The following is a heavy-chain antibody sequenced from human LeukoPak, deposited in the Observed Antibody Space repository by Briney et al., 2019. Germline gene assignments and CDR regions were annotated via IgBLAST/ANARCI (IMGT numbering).Heavy chain of an antibody. CDR2: ISSSSSYI. D-gene: IGHD3-9*01. Sequence: GGSLRLSCAASGFTFSSYSMNWVRQAPGKGLEWVSSISSSSSYIYYADSVKGRFTISRDNAKNSLYLQMNSLRAEDTAVYYCAREGSVRYFDRGGLIDYWGQGTLVTVSS. CDR1: GFTFSSYS. V-gene: IGHV3-21*01. CDR3: AREGSVRYFDRGGLIDY. J-gene: IGHJ4*02.